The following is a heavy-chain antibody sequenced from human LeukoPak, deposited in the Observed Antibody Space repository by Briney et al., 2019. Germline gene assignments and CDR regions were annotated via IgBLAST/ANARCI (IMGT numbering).Heavy chain of an antibody. J-gene: IGHJ1*01. Sequence: GRSLRLSCAASGFTFSYHAIHWVRQAPGKGLAWVAGISHDGTKKYFADSVQGRFTISRDNSKSTLYLHMNSLRAEDTAVYYCAKSIGYFDWFLPFQHWGQGSLVAVSS. CDR3: AKSIGYFDWFLPFQH. V-gene: IGHV3-30*07. CDR1: GFTFSYHA. D-gene: IGHD3-9*01. CDR2: ISHDGTKK.